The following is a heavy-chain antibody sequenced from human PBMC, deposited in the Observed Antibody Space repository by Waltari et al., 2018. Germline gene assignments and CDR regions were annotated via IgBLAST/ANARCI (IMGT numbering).Heavy chain of an antibody. CDR3: ATYIGASVGTAAFDV. CDR1: GVSITSNRHY. V-gene: IGHV4-39*01. J-gene: IGHJ3*01. Sequence: QLQLQESGPRLVRPSETLSLICRVSGVSITSNRHYWAWVRQSPGQGLAGIGTVSYSGTTYISPSLKSRVSVSRDTSKNQVSLILGSVTAADMAVYYCATYIGASVGTAAFDVWGQVTMVTVSS. CDR2: VSYSGTT. D-gene: IGHD5-12*01.